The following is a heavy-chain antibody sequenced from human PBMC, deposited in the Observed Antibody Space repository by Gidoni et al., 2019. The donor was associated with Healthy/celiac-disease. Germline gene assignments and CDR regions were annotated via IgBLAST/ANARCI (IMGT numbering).Heavy chain of an antibody. J-gene: IGHJ5*02. V-gene: IGHV4-61*02. D-gene: IGHD6-13*01. CDR3: ARTTSIAAAPNWFDP. CDR2: IYTSGST. CDR1: GGSISSGSYY. Sequence: QVQLQESGPGLVKPSQTLSLTCTVSGGSISSGSYYWSWIRQPAGKGLEWIGRIYTSGSTNYNPSLKSRVTISVDTSKNQFSLKLSSVTAADTAVYYCARTTSIAAAPNWFDPWGQGTLVTVSS.